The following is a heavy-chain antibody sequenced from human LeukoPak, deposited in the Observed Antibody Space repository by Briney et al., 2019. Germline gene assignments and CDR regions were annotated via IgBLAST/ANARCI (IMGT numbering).Heavy chain of an antibody. Sequence: QSGGSLRLSCAASGFTVSSNYMSWVRQAPGKGLEWVSVIYSGGSTYYADSVKGRFTISRDNSKNTLYLQMNSLRAEDTAVYYCAKETTGGYSYGFSDYWGQGTLVTVSS. J-gene: IGHJ4*02. V-gene: IGHV3-53*05. CDR2: IYSGGST. D-gene: IGHD5-18*01. CDR1: GFTVSSNY. CDR3: AKETTGGYSYGFSDY.